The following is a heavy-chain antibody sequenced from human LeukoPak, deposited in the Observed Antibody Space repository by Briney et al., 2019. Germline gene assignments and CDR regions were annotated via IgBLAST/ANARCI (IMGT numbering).Heavy chain of an antibody. CDR3: ARVGSSS. D-gene: IGHD6-13*01. CDR1: GFTFSSYA. J-gene: IGHJ4*02. V-gene: IGHV3-64*01. CDR2: ISSNGGST. Sequence: PGGSLRLSCAASGFTFSSYAMHWVRQAPGKGLEYVSAISSNGGSTYYANSVRGRFTISRDNSKNTLYLQMGSLRAEDMAVYYCARVGSSSWGQGTLVTVS.